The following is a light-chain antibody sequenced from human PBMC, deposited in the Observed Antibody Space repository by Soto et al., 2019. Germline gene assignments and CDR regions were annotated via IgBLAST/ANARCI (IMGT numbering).Light chain of an antibody. CDR2: VAS. CDR1: QSINIY. CDR3: QQSFSTPQT. V-gene: IGKV1-39*01. J-gene: IGKJ4*01. Sequence: DIQMTQSPSSLSASVGDSVTITCRASQSINIYLSWYQQKPGKAPKLLINVASTLQGGVPSRFSGSGSGTEFTLAISSLQTEDSATYDCQQSFSTPQTFGGGTRVEIK.